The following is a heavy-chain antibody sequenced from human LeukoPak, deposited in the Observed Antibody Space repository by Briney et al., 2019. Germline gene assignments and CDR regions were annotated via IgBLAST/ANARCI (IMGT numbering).Heavy chain of an antibody. CDR2: INPNSGGT. V-gene: IGHV1-2*02. CDR1: GYTFTGYY. Sequence: ASVKVSCKASGYTFTGYYMHWVRQAPGQGLEWMGWINPNSGGTNYAQKFQGRVTMTRDTSISTAYMELSRLRSDDTAVYYCARQKSSGWYDTKKNYFDYWGQGTLVTVSS. CDR3: ARQKSSGWYDTKKNYFDY. J-gene: IGHJ4*02. D-gene: IGHD6-19*01.